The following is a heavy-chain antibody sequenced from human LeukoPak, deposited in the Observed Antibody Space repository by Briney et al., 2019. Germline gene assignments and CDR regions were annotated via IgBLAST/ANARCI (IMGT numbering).Heavy chain of an antibody. CDR1: GYTFTSFH. V-gene: IGHV1-46*01. D-gene: IGHD5-24*01. CDR3: AREMATSSFDY. CDR2: ISPSGGST. Sequence: GASVKVSCKASGYTFTSFHMHWVRQAPGQGLEWMGIISPSGGSTSYAQKFQGRVTMTRDTSTRVYMELSSLRSEDTAVYYCAREMATSSFDYWGQGTLVTVSS. J-gene: IGHJ4*02.